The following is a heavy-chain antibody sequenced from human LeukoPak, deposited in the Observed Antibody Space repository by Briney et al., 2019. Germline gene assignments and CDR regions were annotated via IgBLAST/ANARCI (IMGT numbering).Heavy chain of an antibody. CDR3: ATAPYSSGSFQH. Sequence: ASVKVSCKASGYTFTSYYMHWVRQAPGQGLEWMGIINPGDGSTSYTQKFQGRVTMTRDTSTSTVFLDLSSLRSEDTAVYYCATAPYSSGSFQHWGQGTVVTVSS. J-gene: IGHJ1*01. CDR2: INPGDGST. V-gene: IGHV1-46*01. D-gene: IGHD3-22*01. CDR1: GYTFTSYY.